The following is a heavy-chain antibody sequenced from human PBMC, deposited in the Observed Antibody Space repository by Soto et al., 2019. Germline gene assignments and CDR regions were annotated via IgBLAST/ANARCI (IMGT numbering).Heavy chain of an antibody. CDR3: ARVLRYFDDPNAFDI. V-gene: IGHV4-34*01. Sequence: QVQLQQWGAGLLKPSETLSLTCAVYGGSFSGYYWSWIRQPPGKGLAWIGEINHSGSTNYNPSLKSRVTISVDTSKNQFSLKLSSVTAADTAVYYCARVLRYFDDPNAFDIWGQGTMVTVSS. CDR2: INHSGST. D-gene: IGHD3-9*01. J-gene: IGHJ3*02. CDR1: GGSFSGYY.